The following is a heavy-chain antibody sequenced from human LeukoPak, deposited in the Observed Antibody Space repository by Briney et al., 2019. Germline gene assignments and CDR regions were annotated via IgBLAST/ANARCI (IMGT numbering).Heavy chain of an antibody. J-gene: IGHJ4*02. CDR3: ARDGTSTDDY. V-gene: IGHV1-18*01. Sequence: EASVKVSCKASGYTFSNFGISWVRQAPGQGLEWMGWISGNNDNPNYGQKFQGRFTVTTDSSTSTTHMELRNLRSDDTAVYYCARDGTSTDDYWGQGTLVTVSS. CDR1: GYTFSNFG. CDR2: ISGNNDNP. D-gene: IGHD1-26*01.